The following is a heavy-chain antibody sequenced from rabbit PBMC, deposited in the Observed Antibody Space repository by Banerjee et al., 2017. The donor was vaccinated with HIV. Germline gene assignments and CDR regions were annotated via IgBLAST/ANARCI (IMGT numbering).Heavy chain of an antibody. CDR2: IYAGGSGSS. D-gene: IGHD1-1*01. Sequence: QSVEESGGDLVKPGGTLTLTCTVSGFSFSNNVLIWFRQAPGKGLEWFGDIYAGGSGSSYYASWEKGRFTISKSSSTTVTLQMTSLTAADTATYFCARDWASVVGWDLNLWGPGTLVTVS. V-gene: IGHV1S40*01. CDR3: ARDWASVVGWDLNL. CDR1: GFSFSNNVL. J-gene: IGHJ4*01.